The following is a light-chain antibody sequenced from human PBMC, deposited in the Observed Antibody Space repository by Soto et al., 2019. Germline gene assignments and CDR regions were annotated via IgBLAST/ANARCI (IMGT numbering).Light chain of an antibody. CDR2: GAS. J-gene: IGKJ1*01. Sequence: EIVMTQSPATLSVSPGERATLSCRASQSVSSNLAWYQQKPGQATWLLIYGASTTATGIPARFSGSGSGTEFTLTNSRLQSEDFAVYYCQQYNNWPPATFGQGTKGEIK. V-gene: IGKV3-15*01. CDR1: QSVSSN. CDR3: QQYNNWPPAT.